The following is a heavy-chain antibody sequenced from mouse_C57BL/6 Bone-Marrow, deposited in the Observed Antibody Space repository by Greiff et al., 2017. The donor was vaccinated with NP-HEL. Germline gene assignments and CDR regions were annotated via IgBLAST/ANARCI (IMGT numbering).Heavy chain of an antibody. D-gene: IGHD1-1*01. Sequence: EVKLVESEGGLVQPGSSMKLSCTASGFTFSDYYMAWVRQVPEKGLEWVANINYDGSSTYYLDSLKSRFIISRDNAKNILYLQMSSLKSEDTATYYCARDPEMYYYGSSPYWYFDVWGTGTTVTVSS. CDR3: ARDPEMYYYGSSPYWYFDV. V-gene: IGHV5-16*01. CDR2: INYDGSST. J-gene: IGHJ1*03. CDR1: GFTFSDYY.